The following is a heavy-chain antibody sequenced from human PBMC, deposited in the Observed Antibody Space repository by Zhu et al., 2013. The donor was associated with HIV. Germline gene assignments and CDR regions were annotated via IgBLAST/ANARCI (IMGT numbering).Heavy chain of an antibody. Sequence: VQLQESGPGLVKPSETLSLTCTVSGYSISSGYYWGWIRQPPGKGLEWIGSIYHSGSTYYNPSLKSRVTISVDTSKNQFSLKLSSVTAADTAVYYCARVVAVAGIGPYDYWGQGTLVTVSS. V-gene: IGHV4-38-2*02. D-gene: IGHD6-19*01. CDR2: IYHSGST. J-gene: IGHJ4*02. CDR3: ARVVAVAGIGPYDY. CDR1: GYSISSGYY.